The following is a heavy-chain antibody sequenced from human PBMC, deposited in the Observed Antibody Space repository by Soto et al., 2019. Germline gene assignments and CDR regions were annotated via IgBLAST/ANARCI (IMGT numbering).Heavy chain of an antibody. CDR2: ISGSGGST. CDR1: GFTFSSYA. CDR3: AKLLERITIFGVVHFDY. Sequence: VGSLRLSCAASGFTFSSYAMSWVRQAPGKGLEWVSAISGSGGSTYYADSVKGRFTISRDNSKNTLYLQMNSLRAEDMAVYYCAKLLERITIFGVVHFDYWGQGTLVTVSS. D-gene: IGHD3-3*01. V-gene: IGHV3-23*01. J-gene: IGHJ4*02.